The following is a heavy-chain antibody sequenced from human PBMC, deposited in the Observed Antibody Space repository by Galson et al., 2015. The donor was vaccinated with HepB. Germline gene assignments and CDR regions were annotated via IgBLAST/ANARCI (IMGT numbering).Heavy chain of an antibody. Sequence: SLRLSCAASGFTVSSNYMSWVRQAPGKGLEWVSVIYSGGSTYYADSVKGRFTISRDNSRNTLYLQTNSLRAEDTAVYYCARHLRELLLRGLYYYYGMDVWGQGTTVTVSS. CDR2: IYSGGST. CDR1: GFTVSSNY. V-gene: IGHV3-66*04. CDR3: ARHLRELLLRGLYYYYGMDV. D-gene: IGHD2-15*01. J-gene: IGHJ6*02.